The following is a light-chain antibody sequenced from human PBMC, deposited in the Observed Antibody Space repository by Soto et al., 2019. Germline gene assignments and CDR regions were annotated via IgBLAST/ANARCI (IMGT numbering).Light chain of an antibody. CDR1: SSNIGSNY. CDR2: RNN. J-gene: IGLJ1*01. Sequence: QSALTQPPSASGTPGQRVTISCSGSSSNIGSNYVYWYQQLPGTAPKLLIHRNNQRPSGVPDRFSGSKSGTSASLAISGLRPEDEADYYCAAWDDSLSGSYVFGTGTKLTVL. V-gene: IGLV1-47*01. CDR3: AAWDDSLSGSYV.